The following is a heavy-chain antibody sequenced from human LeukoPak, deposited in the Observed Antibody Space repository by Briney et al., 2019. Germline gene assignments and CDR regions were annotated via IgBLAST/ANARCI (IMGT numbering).Heavy chain of an antibody. CDR3: ARDVSSTPNWEFDY. J-gene: IGHJ4*02. Sequence: ASVKVYCKTSGYTFADYFIHWVRQAPGQGLEYMGRINANSGGTEYQQKFQGRVTMTRDMSISTAYVEINWLISDDTAIYYCARDVSSTPNWEFDYWGQGTTVTVSS. CDR1: GYTFADYF. V-gene: IGHV1-2*06. D-gene: IGHD1-26*01. CDR2: INANSGGT.